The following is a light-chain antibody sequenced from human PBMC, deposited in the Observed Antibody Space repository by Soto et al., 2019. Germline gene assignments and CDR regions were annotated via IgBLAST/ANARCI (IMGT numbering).Light chain of an antibody. CDR3: QQSYSTPRT. V-gene: IGKV1-39*01. CDR1: QSISSY. Sequence: DIQMTQSPSSLSASVGDRVTITCRASQSISSYLNWYQQKPGKAPKLLIYAASSLQSGVPSRFSGSGSGTDFTLTISSLQPEDFATYYCQQSYSTPRTFGQGTKVPIK. CDR2: AAS. J-gene: IGKJ1*01.